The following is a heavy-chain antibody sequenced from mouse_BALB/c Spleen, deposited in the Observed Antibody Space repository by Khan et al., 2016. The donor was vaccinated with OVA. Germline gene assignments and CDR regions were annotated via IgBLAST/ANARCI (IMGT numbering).Heavy chain of an antibody. V-gene: IGHV1S56*01. CDR2: IFPGNVNT. Sequence: VQLQESGPDLVKPGTSVRISCKASGYTFTTYYIHWVKQRPGQGLEWIGWIFPGNVNTKYNEKFKGKATLTADKSSSTAHMQLSSLTSEDSAVSFYARDDYFVGDAMDYWGQGSSVTVSS. CDR3: ARDDYFVGDAMDY. D-gene: IGHD2-4*01. J-gene: IGHJ4*01. CDR1: GYTFTTYY.